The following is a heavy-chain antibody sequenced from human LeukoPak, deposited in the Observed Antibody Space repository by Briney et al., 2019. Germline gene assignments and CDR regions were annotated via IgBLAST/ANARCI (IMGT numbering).Heavy chain of an antibody. CDR3: ARVRAAADTEIDY. J-gene: IGHJ4*02. V-gene: IGHV1-2*02. D-gene: IGHD6-13*01. CDR1: GYTFTGYY. Sequence: ASVKVSCKASGYTFTGYYMHWVRQAPGQGLEWMGWINPNTGGTNYAQKFQGRVTMTRDTSISTAYMELSRLRSDDTAVYYCARVRAAADTEIDYWGQGTLVTVSS. CDR2: INPNTGGT.